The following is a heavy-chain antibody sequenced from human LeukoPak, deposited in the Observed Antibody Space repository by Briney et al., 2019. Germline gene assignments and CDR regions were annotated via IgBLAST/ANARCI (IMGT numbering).Heavy chain of an antibody. CDR2: ISSSGFTI. J-gene: IGHJ4*02. D-gene: IGHD1-1*01. CDR1: GFTCSNYE. CDR3: ARGTLRTTPDY. V-gene: IGHV3-48*03. Sequence: GGSLRLSCAASGFTCSNYEMHWVRQAPGKGLEWISYISSSGFTIYYADSVKGRFTISRDNARNSLYLQMNSLRADDTAVYYCARGTLRTTPDYWDQGTLVTVSS.